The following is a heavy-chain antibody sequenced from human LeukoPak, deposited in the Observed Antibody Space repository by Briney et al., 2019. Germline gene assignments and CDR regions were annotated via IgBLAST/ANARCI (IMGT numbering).Heavy chain of an antibody. D-gene: IGHD1-20*01. CDR1: GFTFSSYA. V-gene: IGHV3-23*01. CDR2: TSGSGGSA. J-gene: IGHJ4*02. CDR3: AKVTSTPRSYYFAS. Sequence: GGSLRLSCAASGFTFSSYAMSWVRQAPGKGLEWVSATSGSGGSAYYADSVKGRFTISRDNSKNTLYLQMNSLRAEDTAVYYCAKVTSTPRSYYFASWGQGTLVTVSS.